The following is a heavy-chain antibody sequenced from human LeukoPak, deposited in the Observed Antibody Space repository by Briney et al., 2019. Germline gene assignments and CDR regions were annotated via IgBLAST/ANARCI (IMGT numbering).Heavy chain of an antibody. Sequence: PGRSLRLSCAASGFIFSSYGMHWVRQAPGKGLEWVAVIWYDATNKFYADSVKGRFTISRDNSKNTLYLQMNSLRAEDTAVYYCARTYYYDSSAEFDYWGQGTLVTVSS. CDR2: IWYDATNK. CDR3: ARTYYYDSSAEFDY. J-gene: IGHJ4*02. V-gene: IGHV3-33*01. CDR1: GFIFSSYG. D-gene: IGHD3-22*01.